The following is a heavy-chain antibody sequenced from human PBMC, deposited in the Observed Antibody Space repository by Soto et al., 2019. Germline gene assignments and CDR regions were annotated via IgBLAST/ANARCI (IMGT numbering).Heavy chain of an antibody. CDR2: IYYTGST. J-gene: IGHJ4*02. Sequence: SETLSLTCTVSGGSINSHYWNWIRQPPENGLEWIVYIYYTGSTNYNPSLKSRVIMSVDTSKNQFSLNLTSLTAADTAIYYCARANWYSEYWGQGTLVTVSS. V-gene: IGHV4-59*11. D-gene: IGHD7-27*01. CDR3: ARANWYSEY. CDR1: GGSINSHY.